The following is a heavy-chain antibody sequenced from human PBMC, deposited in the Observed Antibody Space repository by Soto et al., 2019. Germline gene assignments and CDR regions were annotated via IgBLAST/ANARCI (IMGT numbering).Heavy chain of an antibody. J-gene: IGHJ6*03. CDR1: GGSLSDYY. CDR2: INHSGST. Sequence: QVQLQQWGAGLLKPSGTLSLTCGVSGGSLSDYYWSWIRQPPGKGLEWIGEINHSGSTNLNPSLKSRATISVDKSKNQFSLTLSSVTAADTALYYCARPPIKYCSSISCSPDYNYYMDVWGTGTAVTVSS. V-gene: IGHV4-34*04. D-gene: IGHD2-2*01. CDR3: ARPPIKYCSSISCSPDYNYYMDV.